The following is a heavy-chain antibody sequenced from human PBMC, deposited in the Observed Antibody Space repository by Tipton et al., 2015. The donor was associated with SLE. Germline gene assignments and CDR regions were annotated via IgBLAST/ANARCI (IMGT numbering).Heavy chain of an antibody. CDR2: IYYSGST. D-gene: IGHD1-26*01. J-gene: IGHJ3*02. CDR3: ARVGSGSHDAFDI. V-gene: IGHV4-59*11. CDR1: GGSISSHY. Sequence: TLSLTCAVYGGSISSHYWSWIRQPPGKGLEWIGYIYYSGSTNYNPSLKSRVTISVDTSKNQFSLKLSSVTAADTAVYYCARVGSGSHDAFDIWGQGTMVTVSS.